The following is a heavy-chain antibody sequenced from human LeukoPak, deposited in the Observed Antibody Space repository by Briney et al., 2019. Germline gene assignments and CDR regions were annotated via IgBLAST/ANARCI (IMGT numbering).Heavy chain of an antibody. J-gene: IGHJ4*02. V-gene: IGHV3-48*01. CDR1: GFTVSRKY. CDR3: ARDKASSGWYYFDY. D-gene: IGHD6-19*01. Sequence: GGSLRLSCAASGFTVSRKYMSRVRQAPGKGLEWVSFISSSSDIIYYTDSVKGRFTVSRDNAKNSLYLQMNSLRAEDTAVYYCARDKASSGWYYFDYWSQGSLVTVSS. CDR2: ISSSSDII.